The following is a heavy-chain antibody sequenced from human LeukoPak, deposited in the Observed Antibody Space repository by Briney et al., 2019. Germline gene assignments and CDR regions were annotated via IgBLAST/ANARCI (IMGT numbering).Heavy chain of an antibody. CDR1: GGSFSGYY. V-gene: IGHV4-34*01. CDR2: INHSGST. CDR3: ARTPRQYYYDSSGQGYYFDY. D-gene: IGHD3-22*01. Sequence: SETLSLTCAVYGGSFSGYYWSWIRQPPGKGLEWIGEINHSGSTNYNPSLKSRVTISVGTSKNQFSLKLSSVTAADTAVYYCARTPRQYYYDSSGQGYYFDYGGQGTLVTVSS. J-gene: IGHJ4*02.